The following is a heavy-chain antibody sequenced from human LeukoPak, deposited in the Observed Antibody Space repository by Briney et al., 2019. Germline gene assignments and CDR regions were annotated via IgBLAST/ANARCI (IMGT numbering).Heavy chain of an antibody. J-gene: IGHJ5*02. CDR3: VRGPNWFDP. Sequence: GGSLRLSCAASGFTFSSYWMVWVRQAPGKGLEWVANIKEDGSEKYYLESVKGRFTISRDNAKNSLYLQMNSLRAEDTAVYYCVRGPNWFDPWGQGTLVTVSS. CDR2: IKEDGSEK. V-gene: IGHV3-7*01. CDR1: GFTFSSYW.